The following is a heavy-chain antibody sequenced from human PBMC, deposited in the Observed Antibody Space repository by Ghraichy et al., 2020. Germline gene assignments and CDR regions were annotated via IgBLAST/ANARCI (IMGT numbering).Heavy chain of an antibody. V-gene: IGHV1-69*05. CDR3: ARDLEGHGYGGFDY. CDR2: IIPIFGTA. J-gene: IGHJ4*02. CDR1: GGTFSSYA. Sequence: SVKVSCKASGGTFSSYAISWVRQAPGQGLEWMGGIIPIFGTANYEQKFQGRVTITTDESTSTAYMELSSLRSEDTAVYYCARDLEGHGYGGFDYWGQGTLVTVSS. D-gene: IGHD5-12*01.